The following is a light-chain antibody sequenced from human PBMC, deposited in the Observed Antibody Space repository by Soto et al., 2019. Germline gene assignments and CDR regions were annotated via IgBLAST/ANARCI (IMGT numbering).Light chain of an antibody. V-gene: IGLV2-14*03. CDR3: SSYTTSSTRV. CDR2: EVS. CDR1: SSDVGAYDF. J-gene: IGLJ1*01. Sequence: VLAQPASVSGSPGQSITISCTGTSSDVGAYDFVSWYQQHPDKAPKLMIYEVSNRPSGVSYRFSGSKSVNTATLTISGLQAEDEADYYCSSYTTSSTRVFGTGTQLTVL.